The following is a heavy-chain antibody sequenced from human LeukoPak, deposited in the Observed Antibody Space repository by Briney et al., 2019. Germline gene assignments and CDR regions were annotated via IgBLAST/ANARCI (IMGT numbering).Heavy chain of an antibody. Sequence: ASVKVSCKVSGYTLTELSMHWVRQAPGKGLEWMGGFDPEDGETIYAQKFQGRVTMTEDTSTDTAYMELSSLRSVDTAVYYCTTGAPTVTAYEFDYWGQGTLVTVSS. D-gene: IGHD4-11*01. CDR2: FDPEDGET. CDR3: TTGAPTVTAYEFDY. CDR1: GYTLTELS. J-gene: IGHJ4*02. V-gene: IGHV1-24*01.